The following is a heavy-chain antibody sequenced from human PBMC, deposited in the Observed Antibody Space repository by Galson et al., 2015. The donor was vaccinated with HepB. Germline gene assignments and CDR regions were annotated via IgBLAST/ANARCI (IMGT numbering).Heavy chain of an antibody. CDR2: IWYDGSEK. V-gene: IGHV3-33*01. CDR3: ARERQRTFGLDY. Sequence: SLRLSCAASGFTFSSDGMHWVRQAPGKGLEWVAFIWYDGSEKYYADSVKGRFTISRDNSKSTLYLQMNSLRAEDTAVYYCARERQRTFGLDYWGQGTLVIVSS. CDR1: GFTFSSDG. J-gene: IGHJ4*02. D-gene: IGHD3-16*01.